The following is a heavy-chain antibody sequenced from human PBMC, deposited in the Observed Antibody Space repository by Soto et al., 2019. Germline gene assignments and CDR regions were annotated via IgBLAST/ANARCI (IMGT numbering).Heavy chain of an antibody. D-gene: IGHD5-18*01. CDR2: ISDSGST. Sequence: SETLSLRCTVSGGSMSGYYWSWFRQPPGKGLEWTGYISDSGSTNYNPSLKSRVTISVDTAKNQFSLKLSSVTAADTAGYYCASEYTYGSNFFDRWGQGALVTVSS. V-gene: IGHV4-59*12. CDR3: ASEYTYGSNFFDR. J-gene: IGHJ4*02. CDR1: GGSMSGYY.